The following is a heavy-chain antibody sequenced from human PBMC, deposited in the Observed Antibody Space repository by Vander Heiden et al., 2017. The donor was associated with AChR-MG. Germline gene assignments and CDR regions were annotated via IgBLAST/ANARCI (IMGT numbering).Heavy chain of an antibody. CDR2: ISSSSSYI. V-gene: IGHV3-21*01. D-gene: IGHD6-13*01. Sequence: EVQLVESGGGLVKPGGSLRRSCASSRFTFSSYSMNWVRKAPGKGLEWVSSISSSSSYIYYADSVKGRFTISRDNAKNSLYLQMSSLRAEDTAVYYCARETAAAGLDYWGQGTLVTVSS. CDR3: ARETAAAGLDY. J-gene: IGHJ4*02. CDR1: RFTFSSYS.